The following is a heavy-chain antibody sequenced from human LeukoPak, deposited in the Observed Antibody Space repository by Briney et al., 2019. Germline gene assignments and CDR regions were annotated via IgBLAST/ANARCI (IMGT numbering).Heavy chain of an antibody. CDR3: ARDFPLRYFDWLSNYDYYYYMDV. V-gene: IGHV3-7*01. CDR1: GFTFSSYW. Sequence: GGSLRLSCAASGFTFSSYWMSWVRQAPGKGLEWVANIKQDGSEKYYVDSVKGRFTISRDNAKNSLYLQMNSLRAEDTAVYYCARDFPLRYFDWLSNYDYYYYMDVWGKGTTVTVSS. D-gene: IGHD3-9*01. CDR2: IKQDGSEK. J-gene: IGHJ6*03.